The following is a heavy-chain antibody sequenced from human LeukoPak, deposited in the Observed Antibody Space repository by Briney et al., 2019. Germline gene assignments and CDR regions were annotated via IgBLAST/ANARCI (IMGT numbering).Heavy chain of an antibody. CDR2: ISSGSSTI. CDR3: AAAKQYYYDSRAFDI. J-gene: IGHJ3*02. D-gene: IGHD3-22*01. CDR1: GFTFSSYS. Sequence: GGSLRLSCAASGFTFSSYSMNWVRQAPGKGLEWVSYISSGSSTIYYADSVKGRFTISRDNAKNSLYLQMNSLRAEDTAVYYCAAAKQYYYDSRAFDIWGQGTMVTVSS. V-gene: IGHV3-48*01.